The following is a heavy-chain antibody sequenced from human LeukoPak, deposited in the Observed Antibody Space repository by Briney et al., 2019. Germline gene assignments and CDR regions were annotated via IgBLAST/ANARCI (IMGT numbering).Heavy chain of an antibody. D-gene: IGHD3-10*01. J-gene: IGHJ4*02. CDR2: ISCSAGNT. Sequence: GSLRLSCAASGLTFSRYAMSWVRQAPGKGLEWVAAISCSAGNTHYADTAQGRFTASRANSKNTLYLQMNSLRADDTAVYYCAKDQDNVLLWFEETDWGQGTLVTVSS. CDR3: AKDQDNVLLWFEETD. CDR1: GLTFSRYA. V-gene: IGHV3-23*01.